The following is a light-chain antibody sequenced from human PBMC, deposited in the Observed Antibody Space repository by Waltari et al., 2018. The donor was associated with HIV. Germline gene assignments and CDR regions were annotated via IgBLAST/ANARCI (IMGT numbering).Light chain of an antibody. J-gene: IGLJ1*01. Sequence: QSTLTQPVSVSGSPGQSITISCTGTSSDVFNYNYVSWYQQHPDRAPKLMIDEVSNRPSGVSNRCSGSKSGNTSARAISGLQAEDEADYYCSSYTRSSTYVCGTGTKVTVL. CDR3: SSYTRSSTYV. CDR2: EVS. CDR1: SSDVFNYNY. V-gene: IGLV2-14*01.